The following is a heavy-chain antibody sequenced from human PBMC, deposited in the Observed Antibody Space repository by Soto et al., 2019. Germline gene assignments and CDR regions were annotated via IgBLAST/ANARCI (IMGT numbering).Heavy chain of an antibody. Sequence: PSETLSLTCTVSGVSISSYYWSWIRQPPGKGLEWIGYMYYSGSTNYNPSLKSRVTISVDTSKNQFSLNLSSVTAADTAVYYCALGDTWFDTWGQGTLVTVSS. CDR1: GVSISSYY. D-gene: IGHD1-26*01. CDR2: MYYSGST. CDR3: ALGDTWFDT. J-gene: IGHJ5*02. V-gene: IGHV4-59*01.